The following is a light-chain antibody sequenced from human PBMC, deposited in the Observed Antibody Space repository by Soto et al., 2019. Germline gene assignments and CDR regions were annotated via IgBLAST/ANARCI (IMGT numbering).Light chain of an antibody. Sequence: QSALTQPASVSGSPGQSITISCTGSSSDIGGYNFVSWYQLLPGEAPKLIIYDVSYRPSGVSGRFSGSKSDNTASLTISGLRAEDEADYYCSSYTTGSTLFGNGTKDTVL. CDR1: SSDIGGYNF. CDR3: SSYTTGSTL. V-gene: IGLV2-14*03. J-gene: IGLJ1*01. CDR2: DVS.